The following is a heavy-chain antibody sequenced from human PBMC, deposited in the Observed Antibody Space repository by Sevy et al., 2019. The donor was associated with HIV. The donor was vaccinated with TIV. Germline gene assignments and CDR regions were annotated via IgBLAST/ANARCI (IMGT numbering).Heavy chain of an antibody. CDR2: ISSSSSYI. Sequence: GGSLRLSCAASGFTFSSYSMNWVRQAPGKGLEWVSSISSSSSYIYYADSVKGRFTISRDNAKNSLYPQMNSLRAEDTAVYYCARVKYYYDSSGYYLGYWGQGTLVTVSS. D-gene: IGHD3-22*01. J-gene: IGHJ4*02. V-gene: IGHV3-21*01. CDR1: GFTFSSYS. CDR3: ARVKYYYDSSGYYLGY.